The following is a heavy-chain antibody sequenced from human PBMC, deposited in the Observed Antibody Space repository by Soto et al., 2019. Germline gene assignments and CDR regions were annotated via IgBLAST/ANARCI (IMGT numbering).Heavy chain of an antibody. D-gene: IGHD5-12*01. Sequence: GESLKISCAASGFTFSGSAMHWVRQASGKGLEWVGRIRSKANSYATAYAASVKGRFTISRDDSKNTAYLQMNSLKTEDTAVYYCTIPYSGYDYYYGMDVWGQGTTVTVSS. CDR2: IRSKANSYAT. CDR1: GFTFSGSA. CDR3: TIPYSGYDYYYGMDV. V-gene: IGHV3-73*01. J-gene: IGHJ6*02.